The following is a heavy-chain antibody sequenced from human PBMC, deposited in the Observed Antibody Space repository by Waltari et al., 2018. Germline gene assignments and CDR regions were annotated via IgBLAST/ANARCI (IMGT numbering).Heavy chain of an antibody. CDR3: ARSSAFGYCSSTSCPEYFDY. D-gene: IGHD2-2*03. Sequence: EVQLVESGGGLIQPGGSLRLSCAASGFTVSSNYMSWVRQAPGKGLEVVSVIYSGGSTYYADAVKGRFTISRDNSKNTLYLQMNSLRAEDTAVYYCARSSAFGYCSSTSCPEYFDYWGQGTLVTVSS. CDR1: GFTVSSNY. V-gene: IGHV3-53*01. CDR2: IYSGGST. J-gene: IGHJ4*02.